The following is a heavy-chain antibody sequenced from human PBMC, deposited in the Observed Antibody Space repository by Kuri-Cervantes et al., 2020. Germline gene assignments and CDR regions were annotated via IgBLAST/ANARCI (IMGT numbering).Heavy chain of an antibody. Sequence: GGSLRLSCAASGFTFSSYGMHWVRQAPGKGLEWVAVIWYDGSNKYYADSVKGRFTISRDNSKNTLYLQMNSLRAEDTAVYYCAKARYAYGLPGMDVWGQGTTVTVSS. CDR3: AKARYAYGLPGMDV. D-gene: IGHD2-2*01. CDR1: GFTFSSYG. CDR2: IWYDGSNK. V-gene: IGHV3-30*02. J-gene: IGHJ6*02.